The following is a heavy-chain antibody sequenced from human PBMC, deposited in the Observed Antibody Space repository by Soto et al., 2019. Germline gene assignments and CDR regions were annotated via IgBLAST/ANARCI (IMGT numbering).Heavy chain of an antibody. V-gene: IGHV1-18*01. CDR1: GYTFTSYG. Sequence: QVQLVQSGAEVKKPGASVKVSCKASGYTFTSYGISWVRQAPGQGLEWMGWISAYNGNTNYAQKLQGRVTMTTDTSTGTTYMGLGRPRSDGTAGYYCARDLTRGGHHPFGGGYWGQGTLVTVSS. J-gene: IGHJ4*02. CDR2: ISAYNGNT. CDR3: ARDLTRGGHHPFGGGY. D-gene: IGHD3-16*01.